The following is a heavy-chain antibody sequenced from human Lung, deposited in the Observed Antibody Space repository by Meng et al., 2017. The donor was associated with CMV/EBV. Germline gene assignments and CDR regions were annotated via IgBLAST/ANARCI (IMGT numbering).Heavy chain of an antibody. J-gene: IGHJ4*02. V-gene: IGHV4-4*02. CDR3: ARRGPQLYDY. D-gene: IGHD3-10*01. Sequence: SXTXSLTCAVSGASIISSNWWSWVRQPPGEGLEWIGEIHHSGTTNYNPSLKSRVTISVDKSKNQFSLKLTSVTAADTAFYYCARRGPQLYDYWGQGTLVTVSS. CDR2: IHHSGTT. CDR1: GASIISSNW.